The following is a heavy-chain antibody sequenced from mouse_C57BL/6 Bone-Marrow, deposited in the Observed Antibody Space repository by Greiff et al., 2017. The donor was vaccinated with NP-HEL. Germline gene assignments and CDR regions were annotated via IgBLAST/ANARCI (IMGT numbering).Heavy chain of an antibody. CDR3: TTYYYCSSWDAD. CDR1: GFNIKDAY. D-gene: IGHD1-1*01. V-gene: IGHV14-4*01. CDR2: IDPENGDT. Sequence: EVQLQPSGAELVRPGDSVKLSCTASGFNIKDAYMHWVKQRPEQGLEWTGWIDPENGDTEYASKFQGKAPITADTSSNTAYLQLSSLTSEDTAVYYWTTYYYCSSWDADWGQGTLVTVSA. J-gene: IGHJ3*01.